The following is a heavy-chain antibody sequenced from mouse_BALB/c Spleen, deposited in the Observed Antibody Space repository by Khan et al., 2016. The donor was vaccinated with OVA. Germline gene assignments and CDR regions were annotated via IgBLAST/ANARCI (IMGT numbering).Heavy chain of an antibody. Sequence: EVELVESGGGLVQPGGSLKLSCATSGFTFSDYYMYWVRQTPEKRLEWVAYISNGGGSTYYPDTVKGRFTISSDNAKNTLYLQISRPKSEDTAKYCCARGGLRLNFDYWCQGTTLTVSS. CDR2: ISNGGGST. CDR3: ARGGLRLNFDY. D-gene: IGHD3-1*01. J-gene: IGHJ2*01. V-gene: IGHV5-12*02. CDR1: GFTFSDYY.